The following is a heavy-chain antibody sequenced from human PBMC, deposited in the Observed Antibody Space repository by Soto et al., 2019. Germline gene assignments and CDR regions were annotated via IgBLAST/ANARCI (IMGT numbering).Heavy chain of an antibody. V-gene: IGHV1-69*06. CDR3: ARGYSYGSNLPYYYYYGMDV. CDR2: IIPIFGTA. J-gene: IGHJ6*02. D-gene: IGHD5-18*01. CDR1: GGTFSSYA. Sequence: QVQLVQSGAEVKKPGSSVKVSCKASGGTFSSYAISWVRQAPGQGLEWMGGIIPIFGTANYAQKFQGRVTITADKSTSTAYMELSSLRSEDTAVYYCARGYSYGSNLPYYYYYGMDVWGQGTTVTVSS.